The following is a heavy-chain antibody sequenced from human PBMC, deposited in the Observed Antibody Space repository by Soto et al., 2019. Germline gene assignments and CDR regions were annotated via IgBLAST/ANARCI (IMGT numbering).Heavy chain of an antibody. Sequence: GSLRLSCAASGFTFSSYDMHWVRQATGKGLEWVSAIGTAGDTYYPGSVKGRFTISRENAKNSLYLQMNSLRAEDTAVYYCARDRCTNGVCYLGYYGMDVWGQGTTVTVSS. CDR1: GFTFSSYD. CDR3: ARDRCTNGVCYLGYYGMDV. CDR2: IGTAGDT. J-gene: IGHJ6*02. D-gene: IGHD2-8*01. V-gene: IGHV3-13*01.